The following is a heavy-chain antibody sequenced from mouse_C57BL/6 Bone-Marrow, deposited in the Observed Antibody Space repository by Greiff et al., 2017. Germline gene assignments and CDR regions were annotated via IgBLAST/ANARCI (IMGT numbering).Heavy chain of an antibody. Sequence: EVQLQQSGPELVKPGASVKISCKASGYSFTDYNMNWVMQSNGKSLEWIGVINPNYGTTSYNQKFKGKATLTVDQSSSTAYMQLNSLTSEDSAVYYCARPITTVVAPYFDVWGTGTTVTVSS. D-gene: IGHD1-1*01. CDR3: ARPITTVVAPYFDV. CDR1: GYSFTDYN. V-gene: IGHV1-39*01. CDR2: INPNYGTT. J-gene: IGHJ1*03.